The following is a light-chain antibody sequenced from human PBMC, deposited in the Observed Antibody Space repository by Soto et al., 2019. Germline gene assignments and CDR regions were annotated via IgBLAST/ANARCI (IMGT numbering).Light chain of an antibody. CDR1: QSVSSY. CDR3: QQRYNWWT. Sequence: EIVLTQSPATLSLSPGARATLSCRASQSVSSYLAWYQQKPGQAPSLLIYDASNRATGIPARFSGSGSGTDFTLTISSLEPEDFAVDDCQQRYNWWTFGQGTKVDIK. J-gene: IGKJ1*01. V-gene: IGKV3-11*01. CDR2: DAS.